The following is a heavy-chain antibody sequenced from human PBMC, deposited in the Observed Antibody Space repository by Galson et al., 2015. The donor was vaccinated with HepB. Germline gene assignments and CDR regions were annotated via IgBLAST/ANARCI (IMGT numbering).Heavy chain of an antibody. Sequence: SETLSLTCAVYGGSFNDYSWNWIRQSPLKGLEWLGEISPSGNTNYNPSLKSRLTISVDASKNQFSLELRSVGAADPAVYYCARRARGKSLYQLARKQYYYYDIYPWGQGTLVTVSS. V-gene: IGHV4-34*01. D-gene: IGHD2/OR15-2a*01. CDR1: GGSFNDYS. CDR2: ISPSGNT. J-gene: IGHJ5*02. CDR3: ARRARGKSLYQLARKQYYYYDIYP.